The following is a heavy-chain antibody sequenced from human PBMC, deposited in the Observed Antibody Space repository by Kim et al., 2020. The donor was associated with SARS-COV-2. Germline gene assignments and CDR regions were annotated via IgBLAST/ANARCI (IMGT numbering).Heavy chain of an antibody. Sequence: SETLSLTCTVSGGSISSSSYYWGWIRQPPGKGLEWIGSIYYSGSTYYNPSLKSRVTISVDTSKNQFSLKLSSVTAADTAVYYCATQLRYFDWLAGFDYWGQGTLVTVSS. J-gene: IGHJ4*02. CDR2: IYYSGST. CDR3: ATQLRYFDWLAGFDY. V-gene: IGHV4-39*01. D-gene: IGHD3-9*01. CDR1: GGSISSSSYY.